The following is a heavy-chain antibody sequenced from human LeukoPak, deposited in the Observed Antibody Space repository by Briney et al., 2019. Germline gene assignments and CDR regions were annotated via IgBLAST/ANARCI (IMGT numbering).Heavy chain of an antibody. Sequence: ASVKVSCKASGYTFTSYDINWVRQATGQGLEWMGWMNPNSGNTGYAQKFQGRVTMTRNTSISTAYMELSSLRSEDTAVYYCARGVHAPYYYYYMDVWGTGTTVTISS. J-gene: IGHJ6*03. CDR1: GYTFTSYD. CDR3: ARGVHAPYYYYYMDV. V-gene: IGHV1-8*01. CDR2: MNPNSGNT.